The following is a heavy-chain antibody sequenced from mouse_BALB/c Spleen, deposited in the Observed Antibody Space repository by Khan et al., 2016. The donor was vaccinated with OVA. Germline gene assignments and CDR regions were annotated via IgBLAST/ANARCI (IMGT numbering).Heavy chain of an antibody. CDR3: TIGNYPYYAMHY. D-gene: IGHD2-1*01. CDR1: GYTFTSYW. CDR2: INPNYGDT. Sequence: VQLQQSGAELVKPGASVKLSCTASGYTFTSYWMHWVKLRPGQGFEWIGEINPNYGDTNYSEKFKSKATLTVDKSSSTAYMQLSSLTSDDSAVYYCTIGNYPYYAMHYWGQGTSVTVSS. J-gene: IGHJ4*01. V-gene: IGHV1S81*02.